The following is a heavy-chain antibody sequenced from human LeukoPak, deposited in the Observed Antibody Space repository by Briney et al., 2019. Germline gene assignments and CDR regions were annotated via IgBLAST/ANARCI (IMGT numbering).Heavy chain of an antibody. CDR2: ISSNGGST. CDR3: ARDVSGVGDILTGIDY. V-gene: IGHV3-64*01. CDR1: GFTFSTYA. J-gene: IGHJ4*02. Sequence: PGGSLRLSCAASGFTFSTYAMHWVRQAPGKGLEYVSVISSNGGSTYYANSVKGRFTISRDNSKNTLYLQMGSLRAEDMAVYYCARDVSGVGDILTGIDYWGQGTLVTVSS. D-gene: IGHD3-9*01.